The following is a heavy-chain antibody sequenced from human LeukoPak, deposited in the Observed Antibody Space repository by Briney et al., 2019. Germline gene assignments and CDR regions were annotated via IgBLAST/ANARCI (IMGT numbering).Heavy chain of an antibody. Sequence: SSETLSLTCAVYGGSFSGYYWSWIRQPPGKGLEWIGEINHSGSTNYNPSLKSRVTISVDTSKNQLSLKLSSVTAADTAVYYCASLWPYQLSAFDIWGQGTMVTVSS. CDR3: ASLWPYQLSAFDI. D-gene: IGHD2-2*01. J-gene: IGHJ3*02. CDR1: GGSFSGYY. V-gene: IGHV4-34*01. CDR2: INHSGST.